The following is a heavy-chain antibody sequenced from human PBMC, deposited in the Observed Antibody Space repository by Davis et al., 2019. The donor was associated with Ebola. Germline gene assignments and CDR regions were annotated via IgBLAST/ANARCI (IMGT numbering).Heavy chain of an antibody. CDR2: IIHSGST. CDR1: GGSFSGYY. D-gene: IGHD3-22*01. CDR3: ARAGGYNNWFDP. V-gene: IGHV4-34*12. J-gene: IGHJ5*02. Sequence: GSLRLSCAVYGGSFSGYYWSWIRQPPGKGLEWIGEIIHSGSTYYNPSLKSRVTISVDRSKNQFSLKLSSVTAADTAVYYCARAGGYNNWFDPWGQGTLVTVSS.